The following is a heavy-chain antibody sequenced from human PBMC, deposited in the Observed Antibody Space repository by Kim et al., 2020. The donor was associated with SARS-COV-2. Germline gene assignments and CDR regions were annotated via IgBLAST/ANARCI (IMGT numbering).Heavy chain of an antibody. Sequence: GYYGRGNRHNPGKSLEWIVYIYYSGSTYYNPSLKSRVTISVDTSKNQFSLKLSSVTAADTAVYYCARVLGAITIFGVVIVNWFDPWGQGTLAT. CDR2: IYYSGST. J-gene: IGHJ5*02. CDR1: GYY. D-gene: IGHD3-3*01. CDR3: ARVLGAITIFGVVIVNWFDP. V-gene: IGHV4-31*02.